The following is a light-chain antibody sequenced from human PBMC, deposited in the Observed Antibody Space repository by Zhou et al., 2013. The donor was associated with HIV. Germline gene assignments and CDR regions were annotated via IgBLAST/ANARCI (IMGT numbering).Light chain of an antibody. V-gene: IGKV1-39*01. Sequence: DIQMTQSPSSLSASVGDRVTITCRASQSISRYLNWYQQKPGKAPKLLIYAASSLQSGVPSRFSGSGSGTDFTLTISSLQPEDFATYYCQQYNSQFGQGTRLEIK. CDR3: QQYNSQ. CDR2: AAS. J-gene: IGKJ5*01. CDR1: QSISRY.